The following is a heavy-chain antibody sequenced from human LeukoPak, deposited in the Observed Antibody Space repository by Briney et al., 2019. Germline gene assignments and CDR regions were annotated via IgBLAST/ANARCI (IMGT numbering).Heavy chain of an antibody. V-gene: IGHV3-74*01. Sequence: PGGSLRLSCAASGFTFRKYWLHWVRQAPGKGLVWVSRINPDDGSTSYADSVKGRFTISRDNAKSTLYLQMNSLRAEDTAVYYCARGLPNYYGMDVWGQGTTVSVSS. J-gene: IGHJ6*02. CDR3: ARGLPNYYGMDV. CDR2: INPDDGST. CDR1: GFTFRKYW.